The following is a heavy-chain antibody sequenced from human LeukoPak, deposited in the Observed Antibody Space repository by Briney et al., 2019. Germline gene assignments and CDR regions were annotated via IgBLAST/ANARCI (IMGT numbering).Heavy chain of an antibody. CDR1: GFIFSKYW. J-gene: IGHJ4*02. CDR2: IKQDGSEK. D-gene: IGHD3-3*01. V-gene: IGHV3-7*03. CDR3: ARDHGDNLWSGYLD. Sequence: PGGSLRLSYSASGFIFSKYWMSWVRQAPGKGLEWVANIKQDGSEKYYVDSVTGRFTISRDNAKNSLYLQMSSLRAEDTAVYYCARDHGDNLWSGYLDWGQGTLVTVSS.